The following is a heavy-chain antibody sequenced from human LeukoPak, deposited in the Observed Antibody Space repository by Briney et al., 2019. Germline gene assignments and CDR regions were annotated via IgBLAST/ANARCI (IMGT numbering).Heavy chain of an antibody. CDR1: GGSFSGYY. CDR2: INHSGST. Sequence: PSETLSLTCAVYGGSFSGYYWSWIRQPPGKGLEWIGEINHSGSTNYNPSLKSRVTISVDTSKNQFSLKLSSVTAADTAVYYCARGWVFDDSSGYYYDYWGQGTLVTVSS. D-gene: IGHD3-22*01. CDR3: ARGWVFDDSSGYYYDY. V-gene: IGHV4-34*01. J-gene: IGHJ4*02.